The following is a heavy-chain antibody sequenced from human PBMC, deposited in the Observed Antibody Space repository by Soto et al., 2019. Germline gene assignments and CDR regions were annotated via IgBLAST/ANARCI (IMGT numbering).Heavy chain of an antibody. Sequence: GGSLRLSCAASGFTFSSCAMHWVRQAPGKGLEWVAVISYDGSNKYYADSVKGRFTISRDNSKNTLYLQMNSLRAEDTAVYYCARDRDSGSYYGYYYYGMDVWGQGTTVTVSS. CDR1: GFTFSSCA. J-gene: IGHJ6*02. D-gene: IGHD1-26*01. CDR2: ISYDGSNK. CDR3: ARDRDSGSYYGYYYYGMDV. V-gene: IGHV3-30-3*01.